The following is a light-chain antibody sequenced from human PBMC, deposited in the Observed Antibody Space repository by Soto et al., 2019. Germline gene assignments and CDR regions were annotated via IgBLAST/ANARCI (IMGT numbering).Light chain of an antibody. CDR3: QQYNNWPLS. Sequence: EVVMTQSPATLSVSPGETATLSCRASRPIARNLAWHQQKPGQAPRLLIYYASTRASGVPARFSGSGSGTEFTLTISSLQSEDFAVYYCQQYNNWPLSFGQGTKVEIK. CDR2: YAS. CDR1: RPIARN. V-gene: IGKV3-15*01. J-gene: IGKJ1*01.